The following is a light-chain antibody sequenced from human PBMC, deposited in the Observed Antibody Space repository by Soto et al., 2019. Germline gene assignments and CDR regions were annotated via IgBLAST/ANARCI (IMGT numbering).Light chain of an antibody. CDR3: QQRRYWTPNP. CDR1: QSVYNNY. CDR2: DTS. J-gene: IGKJ5*01. V-gene: IGKV3-11*01. Sequence: EIVLTQSRCTLSLYTRGRATLSCWASQSVYNNYIAWHQQKPGQAPRLFIYDTSNRATGVPARFSGSGSGTDFTLTISRLDPEDCAIYHCQQRRYWTPNPSGQRTR.